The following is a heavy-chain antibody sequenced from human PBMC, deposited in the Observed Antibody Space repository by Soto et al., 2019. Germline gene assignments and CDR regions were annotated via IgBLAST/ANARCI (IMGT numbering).Heavy chain of an antibody. D-gene: IGHD3-9*01. V-gene: IGHV1-18*01. CDR3: ARDQGGYDILTGYPNDAFDI. CDR2: ISAYNGNT. CDR1: GYTSTSYG. Sequence: ASVKVSCKASGYTSTSYGISWVRQAPGQGLEWMGWISAYNGNTNYAQKLQGRVTMTTDTSTSTAYMELRSLRSDDTAVYYCARDQGGYDILTGYPNDAFDIWGQGTMVTVSS. J-gene: IGHJ3*02.